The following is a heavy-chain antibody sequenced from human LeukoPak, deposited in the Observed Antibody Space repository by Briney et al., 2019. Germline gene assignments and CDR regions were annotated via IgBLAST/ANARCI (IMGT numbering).Heavy chain of an antibody. CDR1: GDSISSYY. CDR3: ARDPLDQYYYDSSGSHGAFDI. Sequence: SETLSLTCTVSGDSISSYYWSWVRQPPGKGLEWIGYIYYSGSTNYNPSLKSRVTISVDTSKNQFSLKLSSVTAADTAVYYCARDPLDQYYYDSSGSHGAFDIWGQGTMVTVSS. CDR2: IYYSGST. J-gene: IGHJ3*02. V-gene: IGHV4-59*12. D-gene: IGHD3-22*01.